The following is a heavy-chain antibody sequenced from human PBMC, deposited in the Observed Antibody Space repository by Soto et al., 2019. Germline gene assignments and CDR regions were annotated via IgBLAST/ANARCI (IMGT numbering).Heavy chain of an antibody. Sequence: PSETLSLTCTVSGGSISSGDYYWSWIRQPPGKGLEWIEYIYYSGSTYYNPSLKSRVTISVDTSKNQFSLKLSSVTAADTAVYYCARAPPDVYFDYWGQGALVTVSS. CDR2: IYYSGST. CDR1: GGSISSGDYY. J-gene: IGHJ4*02. V-gene: IGHV4-30-4*01. CDR3: ARAPPDVYFDY.